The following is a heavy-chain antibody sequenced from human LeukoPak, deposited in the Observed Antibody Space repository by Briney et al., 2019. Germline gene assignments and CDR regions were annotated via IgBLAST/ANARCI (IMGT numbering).Heavy chain of an antibody. V-gene: IGHV4-38-2*02. J-gene: IGHJ5*02. D-gene: IGHD3-10*01. CDR1: GYSISSGYY. CDR3: ARGSMVRGVILPNNWFDP. CDR2: IYHSGST. Sequence: PSETLSLTCTVSGYSISSGYYWGWIRQPPGKGLEWIGNIYHSGSTYYNPSLKSRVTISVDTSKNQFSLKLSSVTAADTAVYYCARGSMVRGVILPNNWFDPWGQGTLVTVSS.